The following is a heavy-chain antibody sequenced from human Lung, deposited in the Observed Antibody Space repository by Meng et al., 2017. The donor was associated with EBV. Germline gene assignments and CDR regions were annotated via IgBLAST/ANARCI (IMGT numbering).Heavy chain of an antibody. Sequence: SSPAVVSLDHPLPLFWTVSGGSVSNSDYYWKWIRQTPGKGLELLGHIYYTGNTNDNPSLKSRVSISVDTAENQFSLRLTSVTAADTGLYYCASSIYFFDSSGSPSSYFDYWGQGILVTVSS. J-gene: IGHJ4*02. CDR3: ASSIYFFDSSGSPSSYFDY. CDR1: GGSVSNSDYY. D-gene: IGHD3-22*01. V-gene: IGHV4-61*08. CDR2: IYYTGNT.